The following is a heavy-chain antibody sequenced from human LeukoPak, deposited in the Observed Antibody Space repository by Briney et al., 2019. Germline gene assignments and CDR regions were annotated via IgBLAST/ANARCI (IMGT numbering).Heavy chain of an antibody. Sequence: ASVKVSCKASGYTFTSYYMHWVRQAPGQGLEWMGIINPSGGSTSYAQKFQGRVTMTRDTSTSTVYMELSSLRSEDTAVYYCAREGYVSGSYYIIDYWGQGTLATVSS. CDR3: AREGYVSGSYYIIDY. V-gene: IGHV1-46*01. J-gene: IGHJ4*02. CDR2: INPSGGST. D-gene: IGHD1-26*01. CDR1: GYTFTSYY.